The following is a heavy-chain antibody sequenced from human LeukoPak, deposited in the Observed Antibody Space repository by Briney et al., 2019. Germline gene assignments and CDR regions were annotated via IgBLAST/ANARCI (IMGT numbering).Heavy chain of an antibody. CDR1: GFIFSSSW. J-gene: IGHJ4*02. CDR2: IKQDGSEK. D-gene: IGHD2-2*01. V-gene: IGHV3-7*01. CDR3: ARYMPRNSYCSSTMSYNRRLDY. Sequence: GGTLSLPCAASGFIFSSSWMSWLRQAPGKGLEWVANIKQDGSEKYYEDFVKGRFTISSDNAKKSLYLQMNSMRVEDTAVYYCARYMPRNSYCSSTMSYNRRLDYWGQGALVTVSS.